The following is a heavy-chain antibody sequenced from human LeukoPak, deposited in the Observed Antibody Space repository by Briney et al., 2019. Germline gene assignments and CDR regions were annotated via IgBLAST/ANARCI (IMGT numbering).Heavy chain of an antibody. J-gene: IGHJ4*02. CDR1: GFNFSSHG. CDR3: ARAPWGVDYYGSGTQLDY. CDR2: ISYDGSNK. D-gene: IGHD3-10*01. Sequence: GGSLRLSCAASGFNFSSHGLHWVRQAPGKGLEGVAVISYDGSNKYYADSVKGRFTSSRDNSKNTLYLQMNSLRAEDTAVYYCARAPWGVDYYGSGTQLDYWGQGTLVTVSS. V-gene: IGHV3-30*19.